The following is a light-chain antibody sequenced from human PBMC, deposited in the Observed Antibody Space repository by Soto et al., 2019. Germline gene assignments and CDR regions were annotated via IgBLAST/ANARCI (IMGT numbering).Light chain of an antibody. CDR1: QSVSSN. V-gene: IGKV3-20*01. Sequence: EIVMTQSPATLSVSPGERATLSCRASQSVSSNLAWYQQKPGQAPRLLIYDASSRATGIPDRFSGSGSGTDFTLTISRLEPEDFAVYYCQQYGSSPHFGGGTKVDIK. CDR2: DAS. CDR3: QQYGSSPH. J-gene: IGKJ4*01.